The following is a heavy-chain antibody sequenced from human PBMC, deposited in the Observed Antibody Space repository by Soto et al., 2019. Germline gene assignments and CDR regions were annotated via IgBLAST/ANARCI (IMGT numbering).Heavy chain of an antibody. D-gene: IGHD3-16*01. CDR2: TYYTSRWYN. Sequence: QVQLQQSGPGLVKPSQTLSLTCAISRDSVSTNSAACNWIRQSPSRGLEWLGSTYYTSRWYNDYTPCVKSRVNSHADTSKNQYSPQLDSVTPDDTAVYYFARDLYNTYVRGYFVSWGQGTLVNVSS. CDR1: RDSVSTNSAA. CDR3: ARDLYNTYVRGYFVS. V-gene: IGHV6-1*01. J-gene: IGHJ4*02.